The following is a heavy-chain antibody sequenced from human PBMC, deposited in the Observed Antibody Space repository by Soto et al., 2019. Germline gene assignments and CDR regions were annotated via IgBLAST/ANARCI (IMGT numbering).Heavy chain of an antibody. J-gene: IGHJ6*02. CDR2: IKQDGSEK. Sequence: GGSLRLSCAASGFTFSSYWMSWVRQAPGKGLEWVANIKQDGSEKYYVDSVKGRFTISRDNAKNSLYLQMNSLRAEDTAVYYCARDPHCSSTSCYYRRDYYYYYGMDVWGQGTTVTVSS. D-gene: IGHD2-2*01. CDR1: GFTFSSYW. CDR3: ARDPHCSSTSCYYRRDYYYYYGMDV. V-gene: IGHV3-7*01.